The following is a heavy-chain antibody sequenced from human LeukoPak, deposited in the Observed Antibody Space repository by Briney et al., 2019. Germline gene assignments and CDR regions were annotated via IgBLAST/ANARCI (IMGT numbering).Heavy chain of an antibody. D-gene: IGHD1-26*01. J-gene: IGHJ4*02. V-gene: IGHV4-34*01. CDR1: GGSFSGYY. CDR2: INHSGST. CDR3: ATFPGVGATTVDY. Sequence: SETLSLTCAVYGGSFSGYYWSWIRQAPGKGLEWIGEINHSGSTNYNPSLKSRVTISVDTSKNQFSLKLSSVTAADTAVYYCATFPGVGATTVDYWGQGTLVTVSS.